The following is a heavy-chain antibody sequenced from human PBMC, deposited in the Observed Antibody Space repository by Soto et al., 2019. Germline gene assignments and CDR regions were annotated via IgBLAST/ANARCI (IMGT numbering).Heavy chain of an antibody. CDR3: ARASSSSSAADY. CDR2: IYDSESA. J-gene: IGHJ4*02. V-gene: IGHV4-31*03. CDR1: GESINSGGYY. Sequence: QVQLQESGPGLVKPSQTLSLTCSVSGESINSGGYYWSWIRHHPGKGLEWIGYIYDSESAYYNPSLRSRVTISMDPSKNHFAMRLSSVTAADTAVYYCARASSSSSAADYWGQGTQVTVSS. D-gene: IGHD6-6*01.